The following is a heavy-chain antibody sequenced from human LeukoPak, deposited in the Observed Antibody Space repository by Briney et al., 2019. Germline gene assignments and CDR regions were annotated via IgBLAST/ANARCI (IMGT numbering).Heavy chain of an antibody. CDR1: GFTFSSYG. CDR2: ISYDGSNK. CDR3: AKDMWWWDGIDY. J-gene: IGHJ4*02. V-gene: IGHV3-30*18. Sequence: GGSLRLSCAASGFTFSSYGTHWVRQAPGKGLEWVAVISYDGSNKYYADSVKGRFTISRDNSKNTLYLQMNSLRAEDTAVYYCAKDMWWWDGIDYWGQGTLVTVSS. D-gene: IGHD2-21*01.